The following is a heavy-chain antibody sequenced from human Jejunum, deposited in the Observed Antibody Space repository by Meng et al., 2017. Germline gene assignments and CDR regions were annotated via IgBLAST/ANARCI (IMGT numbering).Heavy chain of an antibody. Sequence: QVELQESGPGLVRPSGTLSLTCAGSGGSISTSDWWSWVRQPPGKGLEWIGEIHHSGSTNYNPSLKSRVTISVDKSKNQFSLKLNSVTAADTAVYYCAREWSGSYRHFDYWGQGTLVTVSS. CDR3: AREWSGSYRHFDY. CDR1: GGSISTSDW. CDR2: IHHSGST. D-gene: IGHD1-26*01. J-gene: IGHJ4*02. V-gene: IGHV4-4*02.